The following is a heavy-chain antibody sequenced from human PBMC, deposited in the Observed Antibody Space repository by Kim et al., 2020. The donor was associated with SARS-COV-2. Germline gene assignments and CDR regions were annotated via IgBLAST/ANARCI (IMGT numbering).Heavy chain of an antibody. Sequence: SYAEKCQGRVTMTRDTSTSTVYMGLSSLRSEDTAVYYCARGSLGENWFDPWGQGTLVTVSS. J-gene: IGHJ5*02. V-gene: IGHV1-46*01. D-gene: IGHD3-16*02. CDR3: ARGSLGENWFDP.